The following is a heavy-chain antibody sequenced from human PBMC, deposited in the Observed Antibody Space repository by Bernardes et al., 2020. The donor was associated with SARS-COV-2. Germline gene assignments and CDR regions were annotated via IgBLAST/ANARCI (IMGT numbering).Heavy chain of an antibody. CDR2: TNEANVNP. Sequence: ASVKVSCKASGYTFTTFSMHWVRQAPGQRPAWVGWTNEANVNPKDSQKFQGRVTITRDTSPSTVYMEVSSLRSEDTAVYYCARPQYFYDSSGLTFDYWGQGTLVTVSS. CDR1: GYTFTTFS. CDR3: ARPQYFYDSSGLTFDY. V-gene: IGHV1-3*01. J-gene: IGHJ4*02. D-gene: IGHD3-22*01.